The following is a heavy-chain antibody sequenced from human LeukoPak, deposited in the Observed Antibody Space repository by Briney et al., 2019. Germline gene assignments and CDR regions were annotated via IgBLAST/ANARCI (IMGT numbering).Heavy chain of an antibody. D-gene: IGHD2-21*02. Sequence: GGSLRLSCAASGFIFSDYEMTWVRQAPGKGLEWVSFISYSGLSTYYADSVKGRFTVSRDNAKNSLYLQMNSLRADDTAVYYCAGDKIANGDLGFLEYWGQGTLVTVSA. CDR2: ISYSGLST. CDR3: AGDKIANGDLGFLEY. J-gene: IGHJ4*02. V-gene: IGHV3-48*03. CDR1: GFIFSDYE.